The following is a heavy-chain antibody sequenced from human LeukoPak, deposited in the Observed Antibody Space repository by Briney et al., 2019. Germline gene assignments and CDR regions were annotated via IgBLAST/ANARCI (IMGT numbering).Heavy chain of an antibody. D-gene: IGHD6-13*01. V-gene: IGHV4-4*07. CDR2: IYTSGST. J-gene: IGHJ4*02. CDR3: AGVRPGQQLGFDY. Sequence: SETLSLTCTVSGGSISSYYWSWVRQPAGKGLEWIGGIYTSGSTNYNPSLKSRVTISVYTSKNHFSLKLSSVSAADTPLYYCAGVRPGQQLGFDYWGQGTLVTVSS. CDR1: GGSISSYY.